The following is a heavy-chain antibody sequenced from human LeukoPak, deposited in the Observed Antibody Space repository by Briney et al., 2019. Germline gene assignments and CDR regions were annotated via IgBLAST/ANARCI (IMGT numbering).Heavy chain of an antibody. D-gene: IGHD3-9*01. CDR2: IKQDGSEK. V-gene: IGHV3-7*03. CDR3: ARGCCSVSGLYFEF. J-gene: IGHJ4*02. Sequence: GGSLRLSCAASGYTFSSYWMSWVRQAPGKGLEWVANIKQDGSEKNYVNSVKGRFTISRDNAHNSLCLQMNSLRVEDTAVYYCARGCCSVSGLYFEFWGQGSLVTVSS. CDR1: GYTFSSYW.